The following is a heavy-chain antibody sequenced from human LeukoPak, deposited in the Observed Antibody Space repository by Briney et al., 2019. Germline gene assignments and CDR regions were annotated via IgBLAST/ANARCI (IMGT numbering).Heavy chain of an antibody. CDR1: GYTFTGYY. Sequence: GASVKVSCKASGYTFTGYYMHWVRQAPGQGLEWMGWINPNSGGTNYAQKFQGRVTMTRDTSISTAYMELSRLRSDDTAVYYYARDQRRYFDWLEEVDYWGQGTLVTVSS. CDR3: ARDQRRYFDWLEEVDY. V-gene: IGHV1-2*02. CDR2: INPNSGGT. D-gene: IGHD3-9*01. J-gene: IGHJ4*02.